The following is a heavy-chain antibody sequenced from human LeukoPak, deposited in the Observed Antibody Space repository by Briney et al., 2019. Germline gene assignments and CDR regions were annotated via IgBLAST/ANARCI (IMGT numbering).Heavy chain of an antibody. CDR3: ARGVYDSSGPRFDY. Sequence: SQTLSLTCAVSGGSISSGGYSWSWIRQPPGKGLEWIGYIYHSGSTYYNPSLKSRVTISVDRSKNQFSLKLSSVTAGDTAVYYCARGVYDSSGPRFDYWGQGTLVTVSS. J-gene: IGHJ4*02. CDR2: IYHSGST. CDR1: GGSISSGGYS. D-gene: IGHD3-22*01. V-gene: IGHV4-30-2*01.